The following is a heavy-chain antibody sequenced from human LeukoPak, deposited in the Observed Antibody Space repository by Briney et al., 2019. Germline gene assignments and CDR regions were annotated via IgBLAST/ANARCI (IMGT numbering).Heavy chain of an antibody. D-gene: IGHD7-27*01. J-gene: IGHJ6*02. V-gene: IGHV3-30*18. CDR3: AKAGPPDLYGMDV. CDR1: GFTLSSYG. CDR2: ISYDGSNK. Sequence: GGFLRLSRAASGFTLSSYGMHWGRPAPGKGLAGVAVISYDGSNKYYADSVKGRFTISRDNSKNTLYLQMNSLRAEDTAVYYCAKAGPPDLYGMDVWGQGTTVTVSS.